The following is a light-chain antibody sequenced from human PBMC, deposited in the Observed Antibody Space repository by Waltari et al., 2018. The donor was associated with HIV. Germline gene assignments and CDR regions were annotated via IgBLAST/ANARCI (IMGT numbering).Light chain of an antibody. CDR2: WKT. CDR3: AVWDHSLSAQV. Sequence: QSVLTQSPSISGTPGQRVSISCSGSSSNIGNNYVSWYQQVPGTTPKLLIFWKTQLPSGVSDRFSGSVFGTSASLAISGLRSDDEAYYYCAVWDHSLSAQVFGGGTTLTVL. V-gene: IGLV1-47*01. CDR1: SSNIGNNY. J-gene: IGLJ3*02.